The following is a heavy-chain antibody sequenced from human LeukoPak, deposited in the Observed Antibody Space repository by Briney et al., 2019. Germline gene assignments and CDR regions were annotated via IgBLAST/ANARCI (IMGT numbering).Heavy chain of an antibody. CDR1: GFTFSSYG. Sequence: GGSLRLSCAASGFTFSSYGMHWVRQAPGKGLEWVSAISGSGGSTYYADSVKGRFTISRDNSKNTLYLQMNSLRAEDTAVYYCAKDHYDYVWGSHRYTYYFDYWGQGTLVTVSS. CDR2: ISGSGGST. CDR3: AKDHYDYVWGSHRYTYYFDY. J-gene: IGHJ4*02. V-gene: IGHV3-23*01. D-gene: IGHD3-16*02.